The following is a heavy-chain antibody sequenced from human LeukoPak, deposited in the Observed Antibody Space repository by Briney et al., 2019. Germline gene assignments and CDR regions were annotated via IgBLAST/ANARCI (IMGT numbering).Heavy chain of an antibody. CDR3: ARGVVTVPFDGMDV. CDR1: GGSFSGYY. J-gene: IGHJ6*02. CDR2: INHSGST. Sequence: SETLSLTCAVYGGSFSGYYWSWIRQPPGKGLEWIGEINHSGSTNYNPSLKSRVTISVDTSKNQFSLKLSSVTAADTAVYYCARGVVTVPFDGMDVWGQGTTVTVSS. D-gene: IGHD2-21*02. V-gene: IGHV4-34*01.